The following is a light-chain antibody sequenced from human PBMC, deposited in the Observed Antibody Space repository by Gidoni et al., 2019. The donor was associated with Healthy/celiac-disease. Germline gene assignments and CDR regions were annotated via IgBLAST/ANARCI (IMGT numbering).Light chain of an antibody. V-gene: IGLV6-57*04. CDR2: EDN. Sequence: NFMLTQPHSVSESPGKTVTISCTRSSGSIASNYVQWYQQRPGSAPTTVIYEDNQRPSGVPDRFSGSIDSSSNSASLTISGLKTEDEADYHWQSYDSSNRVFGGGTKLTVL. CDR1: SGSIASNY. J-gene: IGLJ3*02. CDR3: QSYDSSNRV.